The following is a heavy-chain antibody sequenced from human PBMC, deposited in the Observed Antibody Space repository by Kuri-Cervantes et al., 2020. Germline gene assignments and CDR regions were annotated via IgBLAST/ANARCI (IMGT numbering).Heavy chain of an antibody. Sequence: ASVKVSCKAFGYTFTTYYIHWVRQAPGQGLEWIGIINPSNGDTRYAQKFQGRITMTRDTSTSTVYMELSSLRSEDTAVYSCARDGCISTACYPFSHYYYFYMDFWGRGTTVTVSS. V-gene: IGHV1-46*01. CDR3: ARDGCISTACYPFSHYYYFYMDF. D-gene: IGHD2-2*01. J-gene: IGHJ6*03. CDR2: INPSNGDT. CDR1: GYTFTTYY.